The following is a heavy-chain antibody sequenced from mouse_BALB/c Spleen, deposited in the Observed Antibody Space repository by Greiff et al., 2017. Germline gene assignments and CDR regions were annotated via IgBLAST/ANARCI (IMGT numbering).Heavy chain of an antibody. D-gene: IGHD2-4*01. J-gene: IGHJ4*01. CDR3: ASYYDYGYYAMDY. CDR1: GFSLTSYG. V-gene: IGHV2-9*02. Sequence: VKLVESGPGLVAPSQSLSITCTVSGFSLTSYGVHWVRQPPGKGLEWLGVIWAGGSTNYNSALMSRLSISKDNSKSQVVLKMNSLQTDDTAMYYCASYYDYGYYAMDYWGQGTSVTVSS. CDR2: IWAGGST.